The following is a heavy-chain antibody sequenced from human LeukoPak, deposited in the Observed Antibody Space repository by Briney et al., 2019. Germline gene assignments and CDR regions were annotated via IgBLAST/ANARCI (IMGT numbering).Heavy chain of an antibody. CDR1: GFTFSSYA. Sequence: PGGSLRLSCAASGFTFSSYAMSWVRQAPGKGLEWVSAISGSGGSTYYADSVKGQFTISRDNSKNTLYLQMNSLRAEDTAVYYCAKSSLEARYYDSSGYQDYWGQGTLVTVSS. CDR2: ISGSGGST. D-gene: IGHD3-22*01. CDR3: AKSSLEARYYDSSGYQDY. J-gene: IGHJ4*02. V-gene: IGHV3-23*01.